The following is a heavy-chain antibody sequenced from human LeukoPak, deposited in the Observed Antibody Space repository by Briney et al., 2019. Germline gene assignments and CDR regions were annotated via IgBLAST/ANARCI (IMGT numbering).Heavy chain of an antibody. Sequence: SVKVSCKASGGTFSSYAISWVRQAPGQGLEWMGRIIPILGIANYAQKFQGRVTITADKSTSTAYMELSSLRSEDTAVYYCARGFHRLYGSGSYYNPEFDYWGQGTLVTVSS. CDR1: GGTFSSYA. CDR3: ARGFHRLYGSGSYYNPEFDY. D-gene: IGHD3-10*01. J-gene: IGHJ4*02. V-gene: IGHV1-69*04. CDR2: IIPILGIA.